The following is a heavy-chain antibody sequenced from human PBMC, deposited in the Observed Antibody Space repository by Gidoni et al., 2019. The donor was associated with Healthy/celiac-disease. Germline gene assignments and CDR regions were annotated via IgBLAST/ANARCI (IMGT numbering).Heavy chain of an antibody. Sequence: EVQLVQSGAEVKKPGESLRISCKGSGYSFTSYWISWVRQMPGKGLEWMGRIDPSDSYTNYSPSFQGHVTISADKSISTAYLQWSSLKASDTAMYYCATGIAAANHFDYWGQGTLVTVSS. D-gene: IGHD6-13*01. CDR3: ATGIAAANHFDY. CDR2: IDPSDSYT. CDR1: GYSFTSYW. J-gene: IGHJ4*02. V-gene: IGHV5-10-1*01.